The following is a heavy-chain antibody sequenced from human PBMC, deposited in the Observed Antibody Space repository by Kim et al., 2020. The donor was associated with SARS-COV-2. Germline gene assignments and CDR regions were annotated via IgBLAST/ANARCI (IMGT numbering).Heavy chain of an antibody. D-gene: IGHD3-3*01. Sequence: GGSLRLSCAASGFTFSSYWMSWVRQAPGKGLEWVANIKQDGSEKYYVDSVKGRFTISRDNAKNSLYLQMNSLRAEDTAVYYCARDSATYFWSTSPYYYGMDGWGQGTTVTVSS. CDR1: GFTFSSYW. J-gene: IGHJ6*02. V-gene: IGHV3-7*03. CDR2: IKQDGSEK. CDR3: ARDSATYFWSTSPYYYGMDG.